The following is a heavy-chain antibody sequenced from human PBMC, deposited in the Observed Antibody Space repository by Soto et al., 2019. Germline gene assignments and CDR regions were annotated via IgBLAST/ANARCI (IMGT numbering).Heavy chain of an antibody. J-gene: IGHJ4*02. D-gene: IGHD2-2*01. V-gene: IGHV1-3*01. CDR1: GYTFTSYA. CDR3: ARGSLIVPAAKKLPPHFDY. Sequence: GASVKVSCKASGYTFTSYAMHWVRQAPGQRLEWMGWINAGNGNTKYSQKFQGRVTITRDTSASTAYMELSSLRSEDTAVYYCARGSLIVPAAKKLPPHFDYWGQGTLVTVSS. CDR2: INAGNGNT.